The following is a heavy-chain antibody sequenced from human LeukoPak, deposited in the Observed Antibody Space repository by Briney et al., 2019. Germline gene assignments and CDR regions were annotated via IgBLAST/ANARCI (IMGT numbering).Heavy chain of an antibody. CDR3: ARDGDYYDSSGSPRGAFDI. V-gene: IGHV3-53*04. D-gene: IGHD3-22*01. CDR2: IYSGGST. CDR1: GFTVSSNY. J-gene: IGHJ3*02. Sequence: GGSLRLSCAASGFTVSSNYMSWVRQAPGKGLEWVSVIYSGGSTYYSDYVKGRFTISRHNSKNTLYLQMNSLSAEETAVYYCARDGDYYDSSGSPRGAFDIWGQGKMVTVSS.